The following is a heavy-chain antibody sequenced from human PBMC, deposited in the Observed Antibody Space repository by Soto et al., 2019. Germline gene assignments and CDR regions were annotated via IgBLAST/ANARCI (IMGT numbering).Heavy chain of an antibody. CDR2: IYYSGST. V-gene: IGHV4-59*01. CDR3: ASTQYGGNSSGAFDI. D-gene: IGHD2-21*02. Sequence: SETLSLTCTVSGGSISSYYWSWIRQPPGKGLEWIGYIYYSGSTNYNPSHKSRVTISVDTSKNQFSLKLSSVTAADTAVYYCASTQYGGNSSGAFDIWGQGTMVTVSS. J-gene: IGHJ3*02. CDR1: GGSISSYY.